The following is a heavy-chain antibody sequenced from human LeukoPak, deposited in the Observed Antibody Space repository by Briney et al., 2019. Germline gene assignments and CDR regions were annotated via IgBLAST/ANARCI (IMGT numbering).Heavy chain of an antibody. CDR2: IYYSGST. CDR1: GGSISSYY. D-gene: IGHD3-10*01. V-gene: IGHV4-59*01. Sequence: SETLSLTCTVSGGSISSYYWSWIRQPPGKGLEWIGYIYYSGSTNYNPSLKSRVTISVDTSKNQFSLKLSSVTAADTAVYYCAREGRLPDAFDIWGQGTMVTVSS. J-gene: IGHJ3*02. CDR3: AREGRLPDAFDI.